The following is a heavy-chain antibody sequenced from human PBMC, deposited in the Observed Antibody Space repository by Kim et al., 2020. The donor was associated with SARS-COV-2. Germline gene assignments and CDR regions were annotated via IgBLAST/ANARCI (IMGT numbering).Heavy chain of an antibody. CDR3: ARYAAKWDGSVTYNFYY. D-gene: IGHD3-10*01. Sequence: GGSLRLSCAASGFTFTDYYMSWFRQAPGKGLEWVSSISSSANTQYYAESVKGRFIISRDNAKNALSLLMNSLRGDDTAVYYCARYAAKWDGSVTYNFYY. CDR2: ISSSANTQ. V-gene: IGHV3-11*04. CDR1: GFTFTDYY. J-gene: IGHJ6*03.